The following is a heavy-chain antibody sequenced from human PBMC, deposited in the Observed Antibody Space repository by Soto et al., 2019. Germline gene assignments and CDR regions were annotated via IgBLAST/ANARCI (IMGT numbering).Heavy chain of an antibody. Sequence: SETLSLTCTVSGGSIRSSNYYWAWVRQPPGKGLEWIANIYHSGSTHYNPSLNSRLTISIDTSTNRFSLNLTSVTAADTAVYFCAREGGESSDGLYYFDSWGQGSLVTVSS. CDR3: AREGGESSDGLYYFDS. CDR2: IYHSGST. D-gene: IGHD3-16*01. V-gene: IGHV4-39*07. J-gene: IGHJ4*02. CDR1: GGSIRSSNYY.